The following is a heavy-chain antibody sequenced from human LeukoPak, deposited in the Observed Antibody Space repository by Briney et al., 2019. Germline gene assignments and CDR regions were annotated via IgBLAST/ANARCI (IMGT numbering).Heavy chain of an antibody. Sequence: PSETLSLTCAVYGGSFSGYYWSWIRQPPGKGLEWIGEINHSGSTNYNPSLKSRVTISVDTSKNQFSLKLSSVTAADTAVYYCARIGGEPIYYFDYWGQGTLVTVSS. D-gene: IGHD2-21*01. V-gene: IGHV4-34*01. J-gene: IGHJ4*02. CDR2: INHSGST. CDR1: GGSFSGYY. CDR3: ARIGGEPIYYFDY.